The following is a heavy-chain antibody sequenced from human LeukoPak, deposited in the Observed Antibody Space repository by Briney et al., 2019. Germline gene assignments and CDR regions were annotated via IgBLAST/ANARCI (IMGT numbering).Heavy chain of an antibody. V-gene: IGHV4-34*01. Sequence: SETLSLTCAVYGGSFSGYYWSWIRQPPGKGLEWIGEINHSGSTNYNPSLKSRVTISIDTSKNQFSLKLSSVTAADTAVYYCAGGRYSSSWYLVRGLIDSWGQGTLFTVSS. D-gene: IGHD6-13*01. CDR2: INHSGST. CDR3: AGGRYSSSWYLVRGLIDS. J-gene: IGHJ4*02. CDR1: GGSFSGYY.